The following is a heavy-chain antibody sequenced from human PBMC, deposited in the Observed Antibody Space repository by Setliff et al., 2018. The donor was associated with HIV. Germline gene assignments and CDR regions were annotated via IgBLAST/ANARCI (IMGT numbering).Heavy chain of an antibody. Sequence: ASVKVSCKASGGTFSSYVISWVRQAPGQGLEWMGGIIPIFGTANYAQKCQGRVTITADESTSTASMELSSLRSEDTAVYYCARGVTLVRGGRGDIWGQGTMVTVSS. CDR3: ARGVTLVRGGRGDI. CDR1: GGTFSSYV. CDR2: IIPIFGTA. J-gene: IGHJ3*02. D-gene: IGHD3-10*01. V-gene: IGHV1-69*13.